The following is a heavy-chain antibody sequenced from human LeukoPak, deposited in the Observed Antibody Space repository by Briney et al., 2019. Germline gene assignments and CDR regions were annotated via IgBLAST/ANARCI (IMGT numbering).Heavy chain of an antibody. D-gene: IGHD3-10*01. CDR1: GFTFTTYG. J-gene: IGHJ6*02. Sequence: GGSLRLSCEASGFTFTTYGMNWVRQAPGKGLEWVSSISSTIVYTYYADSVKGRFTISRDNANNSLFLQMNSLRAEDTAVYYCARVYGSGPFYYYGMDVWGQGTTVTVSS. V-gene: IGHV3-21*01. CDR2: ISSTIVYT. CDR3: ARVYGSGPFYYYGMDV.